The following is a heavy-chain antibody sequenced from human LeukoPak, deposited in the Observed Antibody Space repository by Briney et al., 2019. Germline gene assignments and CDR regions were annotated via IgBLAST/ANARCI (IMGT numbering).Heavy chain of an antibody. J-gene: IGHJ4*02. CDR1: GGSISSSSYY. V-gene: IGHV4-39*07. CDR3: ARGLNYDSSGYLFDY. Sequence: SETLSLTCTVSGGSISSSSYYWLWIRQPPGKGLEWIGSIYYSGSTYYNPSLKSRVTISLDTSKNQCSLKLSSVTAADTAVYYCARGLNYDSSGYLFDYWGQGTLVTVSS. CDR2: IYYSGST. D-gene: IGHD3-22*01.